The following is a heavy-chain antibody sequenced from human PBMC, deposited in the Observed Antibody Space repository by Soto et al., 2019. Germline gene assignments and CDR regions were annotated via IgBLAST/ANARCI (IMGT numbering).Heavy chain of an antibody. CDR3: ALRRPGDYFDY. CDR1: GGSISSYY. V-gene: IGHV4-59*01. D-gene: IGHD3-3*01. J-gene: IGHJ4*02. Sequence: SETLSLTCTVSGGSISSYYWSWIRQPPGKALEWIGYIYYSGSRNYNPSLKSRVTISVDTSKNQFSLKLSSVTAADTAVYYCALRRPGDYFDYWGQGTLVTVSS. CDR2: IYYSGSR.